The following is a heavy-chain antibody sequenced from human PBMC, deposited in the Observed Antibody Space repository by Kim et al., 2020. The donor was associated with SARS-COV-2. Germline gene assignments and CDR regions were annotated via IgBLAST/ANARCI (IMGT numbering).Heavy chain of an antibody. J-gene: IGHJ4*02. CDR3: AGGTPYYYGSGYFDY. V-gene: IGHV4-34*01. D-gene: IGHD3-10*01. Sequence: PSFKSRVTISVDTAKTQYSLKLSSVTAADTAVYYCAGGTPYYYGSGYFDYWGQGTLVTVSS.